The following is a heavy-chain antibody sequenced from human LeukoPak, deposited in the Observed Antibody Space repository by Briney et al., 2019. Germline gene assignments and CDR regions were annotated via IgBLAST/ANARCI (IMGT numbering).Heavy chain of an antibody. J-gene: IGHJ6*03. CDR2: IYHSGST. CDR3: ARVGSGSSYYYYYHMDV. Sequence: SETLSLTCTVSGYSISSGYYWGWIRQPPGKGLEWIGSIYHSGSTYYNPSLKSRVTISVDTSKNQFSLKLSSATAADTAVYYCARVGSGSSYYYYYHMDVWGKGTTVTVSS. CDR1: GYSISSGYY. V-gene: IGHV4-38-2*02. D-gene: IGHD1-26*01.